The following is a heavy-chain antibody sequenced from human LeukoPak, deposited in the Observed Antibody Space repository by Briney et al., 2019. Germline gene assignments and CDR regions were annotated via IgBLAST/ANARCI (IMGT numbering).Heavy chain of an antibody. Sequence: GGSLRLSCAASGFTFSRNAMHWVHQAPGKGLEWVAIISYDGSNKYYADSVKGRFTISRDNSKNTLYLQMNSLRAEDTAVYYCARDAPDINMRLVVLYYFDYWGQGTLVTVSS. CDR3: ARDAPDINMRLVVLYYFDY. J-gene: IGHJ4*02. CDR1: GFTFSRNA. CDR2: ISYDGSNK. V-gene: IGHV3-30-3*01. D-gene: IGHD3-22*01.